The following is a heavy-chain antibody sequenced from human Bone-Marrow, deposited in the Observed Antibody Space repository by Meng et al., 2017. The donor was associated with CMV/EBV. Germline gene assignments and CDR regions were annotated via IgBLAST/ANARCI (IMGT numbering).Heavy chain of an antibody. CDR3: AKDSGFHGWYFDL. V-gene: IGHV3-23*01. Sequence: ASGFPFRCYALPWVPQPPGKGLEWVSAVTGSGDSTYYADSVKGRFTISRDNSKNTLYLQMNSLTPEDTAVYYCAKDSGFHGWYFDLWGRGTLVTVSS. CDR2: VTGSGDST. J-gene: IGHJ2*01. D-gene: IGHD1-14*01. CDR1: GFPFRCYA.